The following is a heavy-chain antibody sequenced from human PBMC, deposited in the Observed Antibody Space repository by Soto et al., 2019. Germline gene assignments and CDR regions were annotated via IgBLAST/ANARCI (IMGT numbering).Heavy chain of an antibody. D-gene: IGHD6-13*01. CDR3: ARNPGGIAAAGREYYFDY. V-gene: IGHV4-34*01. CDR2: INHSGST. J-gene: IGHJ4*02. CDR1: GGSFSGYY. Sequence: PSETLSLTCAVYGGSFSGYYWSWIRQPPGKGLEWIGEINHSGSTNYNPSLKSRVTISVDTSKNQFSLKLSSVTAADTAVYYCARNPGGIAAAGREYYFDYWGQGTLVT.